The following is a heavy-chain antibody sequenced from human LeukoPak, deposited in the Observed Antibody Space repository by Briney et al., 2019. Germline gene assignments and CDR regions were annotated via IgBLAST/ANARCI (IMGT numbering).Heavy chain of an antibody. Sequence: SQTLSLTCAVSGGSISSGGYSWSWIRQPPGKGLEWIGYIYHSGSTYYNPSLKSRVTISVDTSKNHFSLRLSSVTAADTAVYYCVRLSKGNGMDVWGQGTTVTVSS. CDR3: VRLSKGNGMDV. CDR2: IYHSGST. V-gene: IGHV4-30-2*01. D-gene: IGHD5/OR15-5a*01. CDR1: GGSISSGGYS. J-gene: IGHJ6*02.